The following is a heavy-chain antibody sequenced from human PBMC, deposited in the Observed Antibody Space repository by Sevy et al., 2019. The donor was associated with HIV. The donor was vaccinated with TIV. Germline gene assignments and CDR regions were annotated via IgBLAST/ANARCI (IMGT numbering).Heavy chain of an antibody. D-gene: IGHD3-3*01. Sequence: GGSLRLSCAASGFIFSSYVMNWVRQAPGKGLEWVSAISGSGGSTYYEDSVKGRFTISRDNFKNTLYLEMNSLRVEDTVVYYCAGGFWSGFDYWGQGTLVTVSS. V-gene: IGHV3-23*01. J-gene: IGHJ4*02. CDR1: GFIFSSYV. CDR3: AGGFWSGFDY. CDR2: ISGSGGST.